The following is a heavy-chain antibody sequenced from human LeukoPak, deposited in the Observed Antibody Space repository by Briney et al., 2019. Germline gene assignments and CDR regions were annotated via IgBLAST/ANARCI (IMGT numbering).Heavy chain of an antibody. CDR1: GGSLSSYY. CDR3: ARDVGYCSSTSCYWRTATNNWFDP. Sequence: SETLSLTCTVSGGSLSSYYWSWIRQPPGKGLEWIGYIYYSGSTNYNPSLKSRVTISVDTSKNQFSLKLSSVTAADTAVYYCARDVGYCSSTSCYWRTATNNWFDPWGQGTLVTVSP. J-gene: IGHJ5*02. V-gene: IGHV4-59*01. CDR2: IYYSGST. D-gene: IGHD2-2*01.